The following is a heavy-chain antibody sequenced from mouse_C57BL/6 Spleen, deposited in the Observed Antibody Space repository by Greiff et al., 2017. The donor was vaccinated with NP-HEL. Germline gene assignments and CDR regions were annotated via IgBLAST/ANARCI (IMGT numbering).Heavy chain of an antibody. CDR3: AINRGYYAMDY. J-gene: IGHJ4*01. CDR2: ISSGSSTI. Sequence: EVMLVESGGGLVKPGGSLKLSCAASGFTFSDYGMHWVRQAPEKGLEWVAYISSGSSTIYYADTVKGRFTISRDNAKNTLFLQMTSLRSEDTAMYYCAINRGYYAMDYWGQGTSVTVSS. CDR1: GFTFSDYG. V-gene: IGHV5-17*01. D-gene: IGHD6-1*01.